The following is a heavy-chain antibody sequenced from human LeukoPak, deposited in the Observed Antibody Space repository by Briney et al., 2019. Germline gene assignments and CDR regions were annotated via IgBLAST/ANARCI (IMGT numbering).Heavy chain of an antibody. Sequence: GGSLRLSCAASGFTFSSYAMHWVRQAPGKGLEWVSAISGSGGSTYYADSVKGRFTISRDNSKNTLYLQMNSLRAEDTAVYYCAKGETPPYSSSWYDYWGQGTLVTVSS. J-gene: IGHJ4*02. D-gene: IGHD6-13*01. CDR2: ISGSGGST. V-gene: IGHV3-23*01. CDR1: GFTFSSYA. CDR3: AKGETPPYSSSWYDY.